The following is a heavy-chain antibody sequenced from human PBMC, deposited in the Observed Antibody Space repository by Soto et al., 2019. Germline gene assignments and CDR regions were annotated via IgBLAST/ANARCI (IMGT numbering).Heavy chain of an antibody. V-gene: IGHV3-33*01. CDR1: GFPFSTYG. D-gene: IGHD5-18*01. J-gene: IGHJ5*02. Sequence: GGSLSLSCTASGFPFSTYGMHWVRQAPGKGLEWVALIWSDGTNKYYADSVKGRFTISRDNSKKTLYLQMNSLRAEDTAVYYCARDPGYSYGNTWGQGTLVTVSS. CDR3: ARDPGYSYGNT. CDR2: IWSDGTNK.